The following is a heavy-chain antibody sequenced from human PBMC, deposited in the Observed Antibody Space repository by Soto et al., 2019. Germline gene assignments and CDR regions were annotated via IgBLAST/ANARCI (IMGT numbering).Heavy chain of an antibody. V-gene: IGHV3-23*01. CDR1: GFTFSRYA. CDR2: ISGSGGST. Sequence: EVQLLESGGGLVQPGGSLRLSCAASGFTFSRYAMNWVRQAPGKGLEWVSVISGSGGSTYHADSVKGRFTISRDNSKNTLYLQINSLRAEDTAVYYCARRSSGWYFDYWGQGTLVTVTS. CDR3: ARRSSGWYFDY. D-gene: IGHD6-19*01. J-gene: IGHJ4*02.